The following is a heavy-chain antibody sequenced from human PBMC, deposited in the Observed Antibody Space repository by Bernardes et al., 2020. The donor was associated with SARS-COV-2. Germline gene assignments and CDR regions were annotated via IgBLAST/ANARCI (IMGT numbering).Heavy chain of an antibody. J-gene: IGHJ4*02. V-gene: IGHV3-48*01. D-gene: IGHD3-3*01. CDR3: ARDLTYDFWSGYSRVFDY. CDR2: ISSSSRTI. CDR1: GFTFSSYS. Sequence: GGSLRLSCAASGFTFSSYSMNWVRQAPGKGLEWVSYISSSSRTIYYADSVKGRFTISRDNAKNSLYLQMNSLRAEDTAVYYCARDLTYDFWSGYSRVFDYWGQGTLVTVSS.